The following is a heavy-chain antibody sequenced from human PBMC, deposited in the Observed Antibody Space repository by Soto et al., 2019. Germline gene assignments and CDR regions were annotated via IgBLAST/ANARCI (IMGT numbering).Heavy chain of an antibody. V-gene: IGHV4-34*01. Sequence: QVQLQQWGAGLLKPSETLSLTCAVYGGPFSGYYWSWIRQPPGKGLEWIGEINDSGSTNYNPSLKSRVTISVDTSKNQFSLKLSSVTAADTAVYYCARGGLLWFGDYYYGMDVWGQGTTVTVSS. CDR2: INDSGST. CDR1: GGPFSGYY. D-gene: IGHD3-10*01. J-gene: IGHJ6*02. CDR3: ARGGLLWFGDYYYGMDV.